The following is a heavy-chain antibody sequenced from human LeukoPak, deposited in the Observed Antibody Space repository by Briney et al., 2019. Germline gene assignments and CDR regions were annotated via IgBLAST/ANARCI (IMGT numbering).Heavy chain of an antibody. D-gene: IGHD3-10*01. V-gene: IGHV3-30*02. J-gene: IGHJ6*03. CDR3: AKDSAFYYIDV. CDR2: IRDNGNNQ. CDR1: GFTFNNYG. Sequence: GGSLRLACAAAGFTFNNYGMHWVRQAPGKGLEWGAFIRDNGNNQYYADSVKGRFTISRDNSKNPLYLQMHSLKGDDPAVYYCAKDSAFYYIDVWGKGTTVIISS.